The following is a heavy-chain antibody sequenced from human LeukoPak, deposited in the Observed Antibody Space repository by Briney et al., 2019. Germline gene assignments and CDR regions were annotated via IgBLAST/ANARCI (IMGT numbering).Heavy chain of an antibody. CDR3: AREIGPYSYGYSWFDP. Sequence: PSETLSLTCTVSGGSISSYYWSWIRQPPGKGLEWIGYIYYSGSTNYNPSLKSRVTISVDTSKNQFSLKLSSVTAADTAVYYCAREIGPYSYGYSWFDPWGQGTLVTVSS. J-gene: IGHJ5*02. D-gene: IGHD5-18*01. CDR2: IYYSGST. V-gene: IGHV4-59*01. CDR1: GGSISSYY.